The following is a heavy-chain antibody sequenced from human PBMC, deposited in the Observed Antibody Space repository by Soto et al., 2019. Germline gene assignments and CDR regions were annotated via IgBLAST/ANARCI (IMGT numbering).Heavy chain of an antibody. CDR2: ITSNGGNT. V-gene: IGHV3-64*01. CDR3: ASRISFGYGMDV. J-gene: IGHJ6*02. D-gene: IGHD3-3*02. Sequence: EVQLVGSGGGLVQPGGSLRLSCAASGFTFSSYAMHWVRQAPGKGLEYVSVITSNGGNTDYASSVKGRFTIPRDNYKNTLYLQMAVLRAEDMAVYYGASRISFGYGMDVWGQGTTVTVSS. CDR1: GFTFSSYA.